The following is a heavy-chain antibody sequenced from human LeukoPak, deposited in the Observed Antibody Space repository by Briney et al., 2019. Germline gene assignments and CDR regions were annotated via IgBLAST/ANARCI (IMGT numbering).Heavy chain of an antibody. CDR1: GGSVSSGSYY. V-gene: IGHV4-61*01. D-gene: IGHD6-19*01. CDR2: IYYSGST. J-gene: IGHJ6*02. Sequence: SETLSLTCTVSGGSVSSGSYYWSWIRQPPGKGLEWIGYIYYSGSTNYNPSLKSRVTMSVDTSKNQFSLKLSSVTAADTAVYYCARDGWYYYGMDVWGQGTTVTVSS. CDR3: ARDGWYYYGMDV.